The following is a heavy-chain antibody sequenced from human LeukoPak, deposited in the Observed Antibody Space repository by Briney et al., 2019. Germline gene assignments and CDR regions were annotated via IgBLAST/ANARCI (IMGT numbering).Heavy chain of an antibody. CDR2: IKQDGSEK. Sequence: GGSLRLSCAASGFTFSSYWMSWVRQAPGKGLEWVANIKQDGSEKYYVDSVEGRFTISRDNAKNSLYLQMNSLRAEDTAVYYCAKDLDIVATITGNWGQGTLVTVSS. CDR1: GFTFSSYW. D-gene: IGHD5-12*01. J-gene: IGHJ4*02. V-gene: IGHV3-7*03. CDR3: AKDLDIVATITGN.